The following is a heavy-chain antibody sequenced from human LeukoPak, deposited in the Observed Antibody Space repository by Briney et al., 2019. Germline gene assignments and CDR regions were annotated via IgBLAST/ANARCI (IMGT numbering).Heavy chain of an antibody. CDR3: ARETYYYDSSGYYEQYYFDY. J-gene: IGHJ4*02. CDR2: IYTSGST. V-gene: IGHV4-4*07. CDR1: GGSISSYY. Sequence: PSETLSLTCTVSGGSISSYYWSWIRQPAGKGLEWIGRIYTSGSTNYNPSLKSRVTMSVDTSKNQFSLKLSSVTAADTAVYYCARETYYYDSSGYYEQYYFDYWGQGTLVTVSS. D-gene: IGHD3-22*01.